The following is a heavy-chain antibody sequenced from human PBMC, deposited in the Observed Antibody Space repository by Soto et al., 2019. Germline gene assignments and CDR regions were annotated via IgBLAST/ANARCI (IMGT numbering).Heavy chain of an antibody. CDR3: ARGYKLWGPKRAGGSWFDP. CDR2: IYYSGST. Sequence: SETLSLTCTVSGGSISSYYWSWIRQPPGKGLEWIGYIYYSGSTNYNPSLKSRVTISVDTSKNQFSLKLSSVTAADTAVYYCARGYKLWGPKRAGGSWFDPWGQGTLVTVSS. V-gene: IGHV4-59*01. J-gene: IGHJ5*02. CDR1: GGSISSYY. D-gene: IGHD3-16*01.